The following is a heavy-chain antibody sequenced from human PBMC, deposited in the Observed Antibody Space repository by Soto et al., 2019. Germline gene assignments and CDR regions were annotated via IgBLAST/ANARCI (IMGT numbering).Heavy chain of an antibody. CDR1: GFTFSSYA. J-gene: IGHJ4*02. CDR3: AKGGPPGYRELTYFDY. D-gene: IGHD5-12*01. CDR2: ISGSGGST. V-gene: IGHV3-23*01. Sequence: EVQLLESGGGLVQPGGSLRLSCAASGFTFSSYAMSWVRQAPGKGLEWVSAISGSGGSTYYADSVKGRFTISRDNSKNTLYLQMNSLRAEDTAVYYCAKGGPPGYRELTYFDYWGQGTLVTVSS.